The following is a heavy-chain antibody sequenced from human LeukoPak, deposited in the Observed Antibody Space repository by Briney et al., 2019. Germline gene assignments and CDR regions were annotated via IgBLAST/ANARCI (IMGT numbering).Heavy chain of an antibody. CDR3: AREGYNYGWNGLDV. CDR2: ISSSDNTI. J-gene: IGHJ6*02. D-gene: IGHD5-18*01. Sequence: PGGSLRLSCAASGFAFSDYSMNWVRQAPGKGLEWVSYISSSDNTIHYADSVKGRFTISRDNAKNSLYLEMNSLRDEDTAVYYRAREGYNYGWNGLDVWGQGTTVTVS. V-gene: IGHV3-48*02. CDR1: GFAFSDYS.